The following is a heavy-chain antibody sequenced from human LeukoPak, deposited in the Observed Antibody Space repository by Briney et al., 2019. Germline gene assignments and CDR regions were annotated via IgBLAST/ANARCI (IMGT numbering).Heavy chain of an antibody. CDR3: ARLRPDYDILTGFPMDV. J-gene: IGHJ6*02. V-gene: IGHV4-59*01. D-gene: IGHD3-9*01. CDR1: GGSISSYS. Sequence: PSETLSLTCSVSGGSISSYSWSWIRQPPGKGREWIGYIYYSGSTNCNPSLKRRVTQSVDTSKNQFSLKLSSVTAVDTAVYYCARLRPDYDILTGFPMDVWGPGTTVTVSS. CDR2: IYYSGST.